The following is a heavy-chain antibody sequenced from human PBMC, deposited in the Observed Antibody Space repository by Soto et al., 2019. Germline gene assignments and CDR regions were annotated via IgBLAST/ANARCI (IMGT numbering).Heavy chain of an antibody. CDR3: AKQHFYKEDTVDI. V-gene: IGHV5-10-1*01. D-gene: IGHD1-1*01. CDR1: GYSFPTYW. J-gene: IGHJ3*02. Sequence: PGGFLKISCKGSGYSFPTYWMNWVRQVPGKGLEWIGRIDPSDSYSNYSPSFQGHVTISADKSISTAYLQWSSLKASDTAMYYCAKQHFYKEDTVDIWGQGTLVTVSS. CDR2: IDPSDSYS.